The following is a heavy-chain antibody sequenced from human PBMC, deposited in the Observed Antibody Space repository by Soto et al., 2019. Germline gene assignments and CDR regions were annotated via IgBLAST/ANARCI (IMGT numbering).Heavy chain of an antibody. CDR3: AIGDCVGSSFYSLAGSCFSDVDA. CDR2: INSDGSVA. Sequence: EVQLVESGGCLVQPGRSLRLSCAASGFTFRNYWMYWVRQAPGKVLEWVSRINSDGSVASSADSVRGRLTISGEHVKKTRYLQVDRRRAEDSAVYYCAIGDCVGSSFYSLAGSCFSDVDAWGKGTKVTLFS. CDR1: GFTFRNYW. J-gene: IGHJ6*01. V-gene: IGHV3-74*02. D-gene: IGHD2-15*01.